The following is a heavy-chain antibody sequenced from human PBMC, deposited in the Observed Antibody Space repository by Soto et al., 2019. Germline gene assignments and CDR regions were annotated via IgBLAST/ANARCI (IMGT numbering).Heavy chain of an antibody. D-gene: IGHD5-12*01. J-gene: IGHJ6*02. CDR2: ITNTGETI. Sequence: EVQMVESGGGLVQPGGSLRLSCAGSGFTFSTYNMDWVRQAPGKGLEWISYITNTGETIYYADSVRGRFTISRDNAKNAPFLQINSLRDEDTAVYYCARDGYRGYDMDVWGQGTTVTVSS. V-gene: IGHV3-48*02. CDR1: GFTFSTYN. CDR3: ARDGYRGYDMDV.